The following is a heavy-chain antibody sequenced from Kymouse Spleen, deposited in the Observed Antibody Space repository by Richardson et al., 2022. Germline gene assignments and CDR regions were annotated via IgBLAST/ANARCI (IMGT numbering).Heavy chain of an antibody. J-gene: IGHJ4*02. CDR3: AKDIGTSCYAPDY. D-gene: IGHD2-2*02. CDR2: ISWNSGSI. CDR1: GFTFDDYA. Sequence: EVQLVESGGGLVQPGRSLRLSCAASGFTFDDYAMHWVRQAPGKGLEWVSGISWNSGSIGYADSVKGRFTISRDNAKNSLYLQMNSLRAEDTALYYCAKDIGTSCYAPDYWGQGTLVTVSS. V-gene: IGHV3-9*01.